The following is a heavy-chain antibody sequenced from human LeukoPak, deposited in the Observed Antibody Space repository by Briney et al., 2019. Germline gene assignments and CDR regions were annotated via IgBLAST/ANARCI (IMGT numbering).Heavy chain of an antibody. Sequence: GGSLRLSCAASGFTVSSNYMSWVRQAPGKGLEWVSVIYSGGSTYYADSVKGRFTISRDNYKNTLYPQMNSLRAEDTAVYYCARVYSSGWPSDYWGQGTLVTVSS. J-gene: IGHJ4*02. V-gene: IGHV3-53*01. CDR3: ARVYSSGWPSDY. CDR2: IYSGGST. D-gene: IGHD6-19*01. CDR1: GFTVSSNY.